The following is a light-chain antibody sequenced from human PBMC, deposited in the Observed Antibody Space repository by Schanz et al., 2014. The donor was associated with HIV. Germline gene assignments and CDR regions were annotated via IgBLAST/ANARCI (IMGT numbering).Light chain of an antibody. CDR2: AAS. CDR1: QSISSY. V-gene: IGKV1-39*01. CDR3: QQSYSTPPT. J-gene: IGKJ5*01. Sequence: DIQMTQSPSSLSASVGDRVTITCRASQSISSYLNWYQQKPGKAPKLLIYAASSLQSGVPSRFSDSGSGTDFTLTISSLQPEDFATYYCQQSYSTPPTFGQGTRLDSK.